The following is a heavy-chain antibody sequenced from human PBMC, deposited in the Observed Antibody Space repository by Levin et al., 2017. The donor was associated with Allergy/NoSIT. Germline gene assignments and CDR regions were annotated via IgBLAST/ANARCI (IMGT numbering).Heavy chain of an antibody. V-gene: IGHV4-34*01. CDR3: ATLGPSY. CDR2: INHNGVT. CDR1: GVSLSSFY. J-gene: IGHJ4*02. Sequence: PSETLSLTCGVYGVSLSSFYWGWIRQAPGKGLEWIGEINHNGVTRYHPSLESRVTISVDTSNNQFSLRLTSVTAADTAVYYCATLGPSYWGQGTPVTVSS.